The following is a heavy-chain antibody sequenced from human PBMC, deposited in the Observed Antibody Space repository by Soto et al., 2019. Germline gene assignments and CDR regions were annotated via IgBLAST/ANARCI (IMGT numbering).Heavy chain of an antibody. CDR2: IYWNDDE. D-gene: IGHD3-3*01. V-gene: IGHV2-5*01. CDR1: GFSLNAGGVG. J-gene: IGHJ5*02. CDR3: AHNPFWSGSQDWYDP. Sequence: QITLKESGPTVVKPTQTLTLTCTISGFSLNAGGVGVGCVRQTPGKALEWLAFIYWNDDESYSPSLKTRLTITQDTSKNQVVLTMTHMDPVDTGTYYCAHNPFWSGSQDWYDPWGQGTPVTVSP.